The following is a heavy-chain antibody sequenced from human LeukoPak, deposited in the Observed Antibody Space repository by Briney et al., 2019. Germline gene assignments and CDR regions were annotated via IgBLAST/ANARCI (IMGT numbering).Heavy chain of an antibody. CDR1: GGTFSSYA. CDR2: IIPIFGTA. J-gene: IGHJ3*02. CDR3: ARDIPGSSGYFNDAFDI. V-gene: IGHV1-69*05. D-gene: IGHD3-22*01. Sequence: SVKVSCKASGGTFSSYAISWVRQAPGQGLEWMGRIIPIFGTANYAQKFQGRVTITTDESTSTAYMELSSLRSEDTAVYYCARDIPGSSGYFNDAFDIWGQGTMVTVSS.